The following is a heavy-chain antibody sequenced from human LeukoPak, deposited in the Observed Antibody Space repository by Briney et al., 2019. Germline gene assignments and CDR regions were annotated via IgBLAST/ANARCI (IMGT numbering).Heavy chain of an antibody. CDR3: AKDSLVVPAARSWFDP. CDR1: GFTFSSYG. Sequence: GGSLRLSCAASGFTFSSYGMHWVRQAPGKGLEWVAVISYDGSNKYYADSVKGRFTISRDNSKNTLYLQMNSLRAEDTAVYYCAKDSLVVPAARSWFDPWGQGTLVTVSS. V-gene: IGHV3-30*18. CDR2: ISYDGSNK. D-gene: IGHD2-2*01. J-gene: IGHJ5*02.